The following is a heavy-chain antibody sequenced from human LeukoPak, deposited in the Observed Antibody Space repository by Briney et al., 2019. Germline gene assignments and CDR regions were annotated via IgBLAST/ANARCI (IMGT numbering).Heavy chain of an antibody. D-gene: IGHD1-26*01. CDR2: ISNSGDPI. J-gene: IGHJ4*02. CDR3: AGGPQYTGSFPY. Sequence: GGSLRLSCAASGFNFSTFEMTWVRQAPGMGLAWLSYISNSGDPIKSADSVKGRFTMSRDSAENALYLQMNNLAADDTAVYYCAGGPQYTGSFPYWGQGTLVAVSS. CDR1: GFNFSTFE. V-gene: IGHV3-48*03.